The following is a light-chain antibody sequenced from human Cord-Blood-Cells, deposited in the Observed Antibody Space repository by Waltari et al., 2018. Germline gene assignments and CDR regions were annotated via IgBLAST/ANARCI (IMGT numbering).Light chain of an antibody. CDR1: SSDVGSYNL. V-gene: IGLV2-23*01. J-gene: IGLJ3*02. Sequence: QSALTQPASVSGSPGQSITISCTGTSSDVGSYNLVSWYQQHPGKAPQLMIYEGSKRPSGVSNRFSGSKSGNTASLTISGLQAEGEADYYCCSYAGSSTWVFGGGTKLTVL. CDR3: CSYAGSSTWV. CDR2: EGS.